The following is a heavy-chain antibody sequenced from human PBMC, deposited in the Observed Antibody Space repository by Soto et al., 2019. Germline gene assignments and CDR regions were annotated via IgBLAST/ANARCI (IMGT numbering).Heavy chain of an antibody. Sequence: EASVKVSCKASGYTFTSYYMHWVRQAPGQGLEWMGIINPSGGSTSYAQKFQGRVTMTRDTSTSTVYMELSSLRSEDTAVYYCARDHTALMGFDYWGQGTLVTLSS. CDR1: GYTFTSYY. J-gene: IGHJ4*02. CDR2: INPSGGST. V-gene: IGHV1-46*01. CDR3: ARDHTALMGFDY. D-gene: IGHD2-8*01.